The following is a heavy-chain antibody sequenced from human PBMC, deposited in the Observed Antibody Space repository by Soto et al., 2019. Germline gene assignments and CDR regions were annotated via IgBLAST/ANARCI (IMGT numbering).Heavy chain of an antibody. V-gene: IGHV4-31*03. D-gene: IGHD2-2*02. Sequence: QVQLQESGPGLVQPSQTLSLTCSVSGASISSVGYYWTWIRQHPGEGLEWIVYIYHSGSTYYNPSLKLRLTISVDTSENQFSLRLSSLTAADTAVYYCGSFSDRITPATIVDWGQGTLVTVSS. J-gene: IGHJ4*02. CDR3: GSFSDRITPATIVD. CDR1: GASISSVGYY. CDR2: IYHSGST.